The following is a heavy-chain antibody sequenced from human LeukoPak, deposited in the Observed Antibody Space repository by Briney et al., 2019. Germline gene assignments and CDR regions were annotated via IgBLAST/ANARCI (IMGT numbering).Heavy chain of an antibody. D-gene: IGHD3-16*02. Sequence: SETLSLTCTVSGYSISSSSYWGWIRQPPGKGLEWIGSTYHSGSTYYNASLESRVTISVDTSKNQFSLKLSSVTAADTALYYCAREPRYGFVDYWGQGTLVTVSS. CDR2: TYHSGST. V-gene: IGHV4-38-2*02. CDR1: GYSISSSSY. CDR3: AREPRYGFVDY. J-gene: IGHJ4*02.